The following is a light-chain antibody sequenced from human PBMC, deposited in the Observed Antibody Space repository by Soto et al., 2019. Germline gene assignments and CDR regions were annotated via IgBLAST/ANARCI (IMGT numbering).Light chain of an antibody. V-gene: IGLV2-8*01. J-gene: IGLJ1*01. CDR2: EVS. Sequence: QSVLTQPPSASGSPGQSVTISCTGTSSDVGGYNFVSWYQHHPGKAPKLIIYEVSKRPSGVPDRFSGSKSGNTASLTVSGPQAEDEADYYCSSYAGSNNYVFGAGTKLTVL. CDR3: SSYAGSNNYV. CDR1: SSDVGGYNF.